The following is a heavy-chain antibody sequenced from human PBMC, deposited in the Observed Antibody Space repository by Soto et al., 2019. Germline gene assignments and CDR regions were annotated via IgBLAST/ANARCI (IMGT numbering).Heavy chain of an antibody. CDR1: GYTLTELS. CDR3: ATPSAQYSSGWPLDY. J-gene: IGHJ4*02. CDR2: FDPEDGET. D-gene: IGHD6-19*01. Sequence: GSVKVSCKVSGYTLTELSMHWVRQAPGKGLEWMGGFDPEDGETIYAQKFQGRVTMTEDTSTDTAYMELSSLRSEDTAVYYCATPSAQYSSGWPLDYWGQGTLVTVSS. V-gene: IGHV1-24*01.